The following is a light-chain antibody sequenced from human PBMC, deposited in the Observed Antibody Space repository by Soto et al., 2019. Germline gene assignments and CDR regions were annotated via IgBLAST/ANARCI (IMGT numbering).Light chain of an antibody. J-gene: IGLJ7*01. CDR1: NIGSKS. Sequence: SSELTQPPSVSVAPGKTARITCGGNNIGSKSLHWYQQKPGQAPVLVIYSDSDRPSGIPERFSGSNSGNTATLTISRVEAGDEADYYCQVWDSSSDHPHAVFGGGTQLTVL. CDR3: QVWDSSSDHPHAV. V-gene: IGLV3-21*04. CDR2: SDS.